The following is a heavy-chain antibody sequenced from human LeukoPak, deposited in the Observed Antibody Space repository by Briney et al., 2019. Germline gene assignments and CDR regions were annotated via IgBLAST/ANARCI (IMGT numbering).Heavy chain of an antibody. CDR2: INPSGGST. D-gene: IGHD2-2*01. J-gene: IGHJ5*02. CDR3: ARAAPYEYCSSTSCYGSWFDP. V-gene: IGHV1-46*01. CDR1: GYTFTSYY. Sequence: ASVKVSCKASGYTFTSYYMHWVRQAPGQGLEWMGIINPSGGSTSYAQKFQGRVTMTRATSTSTVYMELSSLRSEDTAVYYCARAAPYEYCSSTSCYGSWFDPWGQGTLVTVSS.